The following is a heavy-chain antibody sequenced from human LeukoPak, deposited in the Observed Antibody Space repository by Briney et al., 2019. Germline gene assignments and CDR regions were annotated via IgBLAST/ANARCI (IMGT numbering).Heavy chain of an antibody. D-gene: IGHD2-15*01. CDR2: ISGSGGTS. CDR3: ARDIYYSPDY. J-gene: IGHJ4*02. Sequence: GGSLRPSCAASGFIFSRYGMSWVRQAPGKGLEWVSAISGSGGTSYYVDSVKGRFTISRDNPKNSLYLQMNSLRAEDTALYYCARDIYYSPDYWGQGTLVTVSS. CDR1: GFIFSRYG. V-gene: IGHV3-23*01.